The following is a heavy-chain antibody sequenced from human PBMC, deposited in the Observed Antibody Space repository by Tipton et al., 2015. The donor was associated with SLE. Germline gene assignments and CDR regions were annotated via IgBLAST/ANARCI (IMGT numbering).Heavy chain of an antibody. CDR3: ARGPVTGNDAFDI. Sequence: LRLSCAVYGGSFSGYYWSWIRQPPGKGQEWIGEINHSGSTNYNPSLKSRVTISVDTSKNQFSLKLNSVTAADTAVYYCARGPVTGNDAFDIWGQGTMVTVSS. V-gene: IGHV4-34*01. J-gene: IGHJ3*02. CDR1: GGSFSGYY. CDR2: INHSGST. D-gene: IGHD2-8*02.